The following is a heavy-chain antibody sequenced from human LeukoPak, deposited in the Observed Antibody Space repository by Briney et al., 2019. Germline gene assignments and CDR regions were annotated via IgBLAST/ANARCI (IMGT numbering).Heavy chain of an antibody. D-gene: IGHD3-22*01. Sequence: GESLKISCKGSGYSFTSYWIGWVRQMPGKGLEWMGIIYPGDSDTRYSSSFQGQVTISADKSISTAYLQWSSLKASDTAMYYCARPQAPYYDSSGYGVWAFDYWGQGTLVTVSS. CDR3: ARPQAPYYDSSGYGVWAFDY. J-gene: IGHJ4*02. CDR1: GYSFTSYW. CDR2: IYPGDSDT. V-gene: IGHV5-51*01.